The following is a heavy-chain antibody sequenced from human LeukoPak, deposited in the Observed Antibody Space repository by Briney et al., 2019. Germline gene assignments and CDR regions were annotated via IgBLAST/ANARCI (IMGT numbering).Heavy chain of an antibody. CDR2: ISSSSSTI. CDR1: GFTFSNYS. V-gene: IGHV3-48*01. D-gene: IGHD3-16*01. J-gene: IGHJ4*02. Sequence: GGSLRLSCAASGFTFSNYSMNWVRQAPGKGLEWVSFISSSSSTIYYADSVKGRFTISRDNAKNSLYLQMNSLRAEDTAVYYCARAGGALDYWGQGTLVAVSS. CDR3: ARAGGALDY.